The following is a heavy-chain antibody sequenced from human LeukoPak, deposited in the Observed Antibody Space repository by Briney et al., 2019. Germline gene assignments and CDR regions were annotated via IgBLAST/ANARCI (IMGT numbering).Heavy chain of an antibody. V-gene: IGHV1-2*02. J-gene: IGHJ4*02. D-gene: IGHD3-9*01. CDR2: INPNSGGT. Sequence: ASVKVSCKAPGYTFTGYYMHWVRQAPGQGLEWMGWINPNSGGTNYAQKFQGRVTMTRDTSISTAYMELSRLRSDDTAVYYCARTLYDILTGESYYFDYWGQGTLVTVSS. CDR3: ARTLYDILTGESYYFDY. CDR1: GYTFTGYY.